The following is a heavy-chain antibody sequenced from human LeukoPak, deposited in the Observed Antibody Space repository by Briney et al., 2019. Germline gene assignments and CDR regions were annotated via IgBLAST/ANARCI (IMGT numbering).Heavy chain of an antibody. D-gene: IGHD4-17*01. CDR1: GFTFSSYA. CDR3: AKDLGDYGRGDLDY. CDR2: ISGSGGST. Sequence: AGGSLRPSCAASGFTFSSYAMSWVRQAPGKGLEWVSAISGSGGSTYYADSVKGRFTISRDNSKNTLYLQMNSLRAEDTAVYYCAKDLGDYGRGDLDYWGQGTLVTVSS. J-gene: IGHJ4*02. V-gene: IGHV3-23*01.